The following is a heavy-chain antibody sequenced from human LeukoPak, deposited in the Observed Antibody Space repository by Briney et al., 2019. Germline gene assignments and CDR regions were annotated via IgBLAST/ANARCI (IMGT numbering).Heavy chain of an antibody. D-gene: IGHD7-27*01. Sequence: PGGSLRLSCSASGFTFSSYAMHWVRQAPGKGLEYVSSITSNGDTTYYTDSVKGRFTISRDNSKNTLYLQMSSLRAEGTAVYYCLKDRLGTGDYWGQGTLVSVSS. CDR3: LKDRLGTGDY. CDR2: ITSNGDTT. J-gene: IGHJ4*02. V-gene: IGHV3-64D*06. CDR1: GFTFSSYA.